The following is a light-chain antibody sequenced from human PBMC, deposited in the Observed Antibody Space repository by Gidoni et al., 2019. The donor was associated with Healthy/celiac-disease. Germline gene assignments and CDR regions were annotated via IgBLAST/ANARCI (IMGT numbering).Light chain of an antibody. CDR2: WAS. CDR1: QSVLYSSNNQKY. J-gene: IGKJ3*01. CDR3: QQYYSTPLFT. Sequence: DIVMTHSPDSLAVALGERATITCKSSQSVLYSSNNQKYLALYQQKPGQPPKLLIYWASTREAGVPDRFSGSGSGTDFTLTISSLQAEDVAVYYCQQYYSTPLFTFGPGTKVDIK. V-gene: IGKV4-1*01.